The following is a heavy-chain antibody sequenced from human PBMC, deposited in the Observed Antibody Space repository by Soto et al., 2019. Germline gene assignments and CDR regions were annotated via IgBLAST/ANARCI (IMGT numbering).Heavy chain of an antibody. J-gene: IGHJ4*02. CDR3: PRGGTEMDTIGSFDY. CDR2: IHYSGATP. Sequence: ASVKVSCKASGYTFTNYYMHWVRQAPGQGLEWMGVIHYSGATPTYAQKFQGRVTMARDTSTSTVYVELSSLTSEDTAVYYYPRGGTEMDTIGSFDYWGQGTLVTVSS. V-gene: IGHV1-46*01. CDR1: GYTFTNYY. D-gene: IGHD1-26*01.